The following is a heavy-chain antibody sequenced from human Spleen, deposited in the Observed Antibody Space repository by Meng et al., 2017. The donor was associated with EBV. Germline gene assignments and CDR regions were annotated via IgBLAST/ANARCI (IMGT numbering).Heavy chain of an antibody. CDR3: TGESQLHPNLDY. CDR2: MYRRDNT. D-gene: IGHD3-10*01. V-gene: IGHV3-66*01. Sequence: GGSRTLCGATSRITVTEKFMSVGRQPPGKELEWVSIMYRRDNTYYADSMKGRFTVTRDNSENTMYLQMNSLRVEDTAVYYCTGESQLHPNLDYWGQGTLVTVSS. CDR1: RITVTEKF. J-gene: IGHJ4*02.